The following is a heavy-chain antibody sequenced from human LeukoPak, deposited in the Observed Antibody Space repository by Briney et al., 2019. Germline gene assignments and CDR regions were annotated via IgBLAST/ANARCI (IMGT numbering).Heavy chain of an antibody. Sequence: GSLRLSCAASGFTFSSYAMSWVRQAPGKGLGWVSAISGSGGSTYYADSVKGRFTISRDNSKNTLYLQMNSLRAEDTAVYYCAKVGEITMIVVTTGYYFDYWGQGTLVTVSS. CDR3: AKVGEITMIVVTTGYYFDY. V-gene: IGHV3-23*01. CDR1: GFTFSSYA. D-gene: IGHD3-22*01. J-gene: IGHJ4*02. CDR2: ISGSGGST.